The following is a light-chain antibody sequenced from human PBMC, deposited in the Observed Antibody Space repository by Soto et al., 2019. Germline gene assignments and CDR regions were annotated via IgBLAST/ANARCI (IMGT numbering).Light chain of an antibody. CDR1: QSVSSN. V-gene: IGKV3-15*01. Sequence: EIVMTQSPATLSVSPGERATLSCRASQSVSSNLAWYQQKPGQAPRLLIYGASTRATGIPARFSGSGSGTEFTLTISSLEPEDFAVYYCQQRFKWQVTFGQGTRLEIK. CDR2: GAS. CDR3: QQRFKWQVT. J-gene: IGKJ5*01.